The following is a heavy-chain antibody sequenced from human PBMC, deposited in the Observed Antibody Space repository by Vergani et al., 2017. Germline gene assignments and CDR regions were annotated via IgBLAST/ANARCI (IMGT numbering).Heavy chain of an antibody. V-gene: IGHV3-23*01. CDR1: GFTFIMHA. Sequence: EVQLLESGGGLVQPGGSLRLSCAASGFTFIMHAMSWVRQAPGKGLEWVSTLSASDRRTHYADSVKGRFTISRDNSKNTLYLQMNSLRAEDTAVYYCAKDGGGPYSSSWYWFDPWGQGTLVTVSS. J-gene: IGHJ5*02. D-gene: IGHD6-13*01. CDR2: LSASDRRT. CDR3: AKDGGGPYSSSWYWFDP.